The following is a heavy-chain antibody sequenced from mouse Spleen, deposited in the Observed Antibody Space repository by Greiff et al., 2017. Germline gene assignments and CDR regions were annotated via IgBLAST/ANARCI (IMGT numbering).Heavy chain of an antibody. CDR1: GYTFTRYW. CDR3: ARGVRSDY. V-gene: IGHV1-69*02. Sequence: QVQLQQPGSELVKPGASVKLSCTASGYTFTRYWMHWVKQRPGQGLEWIGALDPSDSYTNYNQKVKGKATLTVDKSSSTAYMQLSSLTSEDSAVYYCARGVRSDYWGQGTTLTVSS. CDR2: LDPSDSYT. J-gene: IGHJ2*01. D-gene: IGHD2-14*01.